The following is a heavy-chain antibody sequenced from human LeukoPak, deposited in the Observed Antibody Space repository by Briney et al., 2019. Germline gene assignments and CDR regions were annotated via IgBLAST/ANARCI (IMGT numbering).Heavy chain of an antibody. D-gene: IGHD2-21*02. CDR2: INPNSGGT. CDR1: GYTFTGYY. J-gene: IGHJ5*02. CDR3: ARDRVVTAINPLFDP. Sequence: ASVKVSCKASGYTFTGYYVHWVRQAPGQGLEWMGWINPNSGGTNYAQKFQGRVTMTRDTSISTAYMELSRLRSDDTAVYYCARDRVVTAINPLFDPWGQGTLVTVSS. V-gene: IGHV1-2*02.